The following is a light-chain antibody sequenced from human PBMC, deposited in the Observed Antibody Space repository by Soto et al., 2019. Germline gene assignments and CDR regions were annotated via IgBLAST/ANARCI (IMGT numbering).Light chain of an antibody. V-gene: IGKV4-1*01. CDR1: PSLLFRSNKKNY. CDR3: QQCYDTLRT. Sequence: EIVMTQSPESLAVSLVERATINCRSSPSLLFRSNKKNYLAWYQQKPGQPPQLLISWASSRESGVPDRFRGSGSGTDFTLTISSLQAEDVALYYCQQCYDTLRTFGQGTKVE. J-gene: IGKJ1*01. CDR2: WAS.